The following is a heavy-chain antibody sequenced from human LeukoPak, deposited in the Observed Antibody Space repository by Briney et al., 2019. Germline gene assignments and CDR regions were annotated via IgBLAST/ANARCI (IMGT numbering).Heavy chain of an antibody. CDR2: IYTSGST. D-gene: IGHD3-3*01. V-gene: IGHV4-61*02. J-gene: IGHJ4*02. CDR3: ARHLRFLEWFGY. CDR1: GGSISSGSYY. Sequence: SETLSLTCTVSGGSISSGSYYWSWIRQPAGKGLEWIGRIYTSGSTNYNPSLKSRVTISVDTSKNQFSLKLSSVTAADTAVYYCARHLRFLEWFGYWGQGTLVTVSP.